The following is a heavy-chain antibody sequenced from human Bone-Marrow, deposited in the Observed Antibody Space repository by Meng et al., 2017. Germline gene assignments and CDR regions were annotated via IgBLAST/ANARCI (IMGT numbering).Heavy chain of an antibody. D-gene: IGHD7-27*01. J-gene: IGHJ4*02. CDR1: GDSVSNTGAA. V-gene: IGHV6-1*01. CDR2: TYYRSRWYT. CDR3: ARAGTGDTRYFDF. Sequence: SQTLSLTCAISGDSVSNTGAAWHWIRQSPSRGLEWLGRTYYRSRWYTDYGESVKSRLTINPDTYTNQFSLQLTPVTPEDTAVYFCARAGTGDTRYFDFWGRGTLVTVSS.